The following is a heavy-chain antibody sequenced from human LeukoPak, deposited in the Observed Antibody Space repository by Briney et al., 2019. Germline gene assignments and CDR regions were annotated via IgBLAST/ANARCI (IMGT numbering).Heavy chain of an antibody. D-gene: IGHD6-19*01. J-gene: IGHJ4*02. CDR2: ISGSGGST. V-gene: IGHV3-23*01. Sequence: GGFLRLSCAASGFTFSSYAMSWVRQAPGKGLEWVSAISGSGGSTYYADSVKGRFTISRDNSKNTLYVQMNSLRAEDTAVYYCAKGYSSGWPFDYWGQGTLVTVSS. CDR1: GFTFSSYA. CDR3: AKGYSSGWPFDY.